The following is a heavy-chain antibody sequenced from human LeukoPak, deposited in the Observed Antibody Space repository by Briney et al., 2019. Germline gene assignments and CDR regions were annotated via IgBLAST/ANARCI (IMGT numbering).Heavy chain of an antibody. CDR3: AKDIVGGGDDY. V-gene: IGHV3-21*01. Sequence: GGSPRLSCAATGFTFSNYNMNWVRQAPGKGLEWVSSISSSSSYIYYADSVKGRFTISRDNAKNSIYLQMNSLRVEDTAVYYCAKDIVGGGDDYWGQGTLVIVSS. J-gene: IGHJ4*02. CDR1: GFTFSNYN. CDR2: ISSSSSYI. D-gene: IGHD2-21*02.